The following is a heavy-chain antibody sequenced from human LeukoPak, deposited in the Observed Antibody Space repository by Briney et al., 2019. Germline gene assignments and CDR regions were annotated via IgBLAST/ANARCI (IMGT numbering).Heavy chain of an antibody. CDR2: IDPNSGGT. CDR1: GYTFTGYY. D-gene: IGHD3-3*01. Sequence: GASVKVSCKASGYTFTGYYMHWVRQAPGQGLEWMGWIDPNSGGTNYAQKFQGRVTMTRDTSISTAYMELSRLRSDDTAVYYCARVDSESDFWSGSAYYYMDVWGKGTTVTVSS. V-gene: IGHV1-2*02. J-gene: IGHJ6*03. CDR3: ARVDSESDFWSGSAYYYMDV.